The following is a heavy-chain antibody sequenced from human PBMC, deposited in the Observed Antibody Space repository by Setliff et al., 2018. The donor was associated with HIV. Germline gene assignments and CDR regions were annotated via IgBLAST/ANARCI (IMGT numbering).Heavy chain of an antibody. Sequence: SETLSLTCTVSGGSINSYYWSWIRQPAGKGLEWIGRIYSSGSTNYNPSLKSRVTMSVDTSKNQISLKLSSVTAADTAVYYCARATYGSRAGTGVYYMDVWGKGTTVTVSS. CDR2: IYSSGST. J-gene: IGHJ6*03. CDR3: ARATYGSRAGTGVYYMDV. CDR1: GGSINSYY. D-gene: IGHD6-13*01. V-gene: IGHV4-4*07.